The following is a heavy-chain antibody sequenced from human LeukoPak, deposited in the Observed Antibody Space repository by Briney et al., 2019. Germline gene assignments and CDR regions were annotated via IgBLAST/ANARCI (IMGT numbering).Heavy chain of an antibody. Sequence: GGSLRLSCAASGFTFSSYSMNWVRQAPGKGLEWVSSISSSSSYIYYADSVKGRFTISRDNAKNSLYLQMNSLRAEDTAVYYCAKFIDYGDYVLGYYFDYWGQGTLVTVSS. CDR2: ISSSSSYI. D-gene: IGHD4-17*01. CDR1: GFTFSSYS. V-gene: IGHV3-21*04. J-gene: IGHJ4*02. CDR3: AKFIDYGDYVLGYYFDY.